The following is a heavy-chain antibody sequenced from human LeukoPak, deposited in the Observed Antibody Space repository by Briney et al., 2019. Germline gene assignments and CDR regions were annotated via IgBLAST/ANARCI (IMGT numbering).Heavy chain of an antibody. J-gene: IGHJ4*02. CDR3: AKDGGENRGSFDY. CDR2: IRYDGSNK. Sequence: PGGSLRLSCAASGFTFSSYGMHWVRQAPGKGLEWVAFIRYDGSNKYYADSVKGRFTISRDNSKNTLYLQMNSLRAEDTAVYYCAKDGGENRGSFDYWGQGTLVTASS. CDR1: GFTFSSYG. V-gene: IGHV3-30*02. D-gene: IGHD2-15*01.